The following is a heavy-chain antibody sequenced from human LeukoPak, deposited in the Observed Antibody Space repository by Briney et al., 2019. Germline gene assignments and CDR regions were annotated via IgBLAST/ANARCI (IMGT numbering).Heavy chain of an antibody. CDR3: VKERSGGFFDY. CDR2: IRSNSDI. Sequence: GGSLRLSCAASGFTFSGYSMNWVRQAPGKGLEWVSSIRSNSDIYYADSVKGRFTISRDNSKNTLFLQMSSLRPEDTAVYFCVKERSGGFFDYWGQGTLVTVSS. D-gene: IGHD1-26*01. V-gene: IGHV3-21*01. CDR1: GFTFSGYS. J-gene: IGHJ4*02.